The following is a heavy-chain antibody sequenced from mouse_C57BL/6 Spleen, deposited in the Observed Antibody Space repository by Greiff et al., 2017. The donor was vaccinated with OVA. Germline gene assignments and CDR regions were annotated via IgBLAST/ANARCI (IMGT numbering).Heavy chain of an antibody. V-gene: IGHV1-82*01. CDR3: ARLYGYDGTWFAY. CDR2: IYPGDGDT. CDR1: GYAFSSSW. J-gene: IGHJ3*01. Sequence: VQVVESGPELVKPGASVKISCKASGYAFSSSWMNWVKQRPGKGLEWIGRIYPGDGDTNYNGKFKGKATLTADKSSSTAYMQLSSLTSEDSAVYFCARLYGYDGTWFAYWGQGTLVTVSA. D-gene: IGHD2-2*01.